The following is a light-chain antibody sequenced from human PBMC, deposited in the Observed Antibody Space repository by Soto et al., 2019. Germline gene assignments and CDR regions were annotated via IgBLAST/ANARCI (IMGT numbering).Light chain of an antibody. J-gene: IGLJ1*01. V-gene: IGLV2-14*01. CDR1: SSDVGNYNY. CDR2: AVS. CDR3: SSYTTSSTLV. Sequence: QSVLTQPASVSGSPGQSITISCTGTSSDVGNYNYVSWYQQHPGKAPKLMIYAVSNRPSGVSNRFSGSKSGNTASLTISGLQAEDEADYYCSSYTTSSTLVFGTGTKVTVL.